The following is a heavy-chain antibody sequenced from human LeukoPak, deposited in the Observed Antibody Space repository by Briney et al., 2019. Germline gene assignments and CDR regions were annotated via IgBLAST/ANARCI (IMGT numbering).Heavy chain of an antibody. Sequence: SETLSLTCAVHGGSFSGYYWSWIRQPPEKGLEWIGEINHSGSTNYNPSLKSRVTISVDTSKNHFSLNLSSVTAADTAVYYCASRISKAGFDWGQGTQVTVSS. CDR3: ASRISKAGFD. J-gene: IGHJ4*02. V-gene: IGHV4-34*01. CDR1: GGSFSGYY. D-gene: IGHD6-13*01. CDR2: INHSGST.